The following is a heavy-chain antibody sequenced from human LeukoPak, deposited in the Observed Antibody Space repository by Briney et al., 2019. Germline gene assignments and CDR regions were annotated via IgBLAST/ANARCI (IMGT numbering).Heavy chain of an antibody. Sequence: RPSETLSLTCTVSGTYISNYWWSWVRQPAGKGLEWLGRVYTSGSSVYNPSFSSRVTMSVDTSKNQLSLKLNSVTAADTAMYYCAGLYFWGQGILVTVSS. CDR3: AGLYF. J-gene: IGHJ4*02. D-gene: IGHD3-9*01. CDR2: VYTSGSS. CDR1: GTYISNYW. V-gene: IGHV4-4*07.